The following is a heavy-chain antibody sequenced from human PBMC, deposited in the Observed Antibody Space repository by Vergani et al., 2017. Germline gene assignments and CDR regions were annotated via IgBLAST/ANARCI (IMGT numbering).Heavy chain of an antibody. D-gene: IGHD6-19*01. J-gene: IGHJ5*02. CDR1: GFTFIMHA. V-gene: IGHV3-23*01. CDR3: AKSNGAVAGTVAWFDP. Sequence: EVQLLESGGDLVQPGGSLRLSCAASGFTFIMHAMSWVRQAPGKGLEWVSTLSASDRRTHYADSVKGRFTISRDNSKNTLYLQMNSLRAEDTAVYYCAKSNGAVAGTVAWFDPWGQGILVTVSS. CDR2: LSASDRRT.